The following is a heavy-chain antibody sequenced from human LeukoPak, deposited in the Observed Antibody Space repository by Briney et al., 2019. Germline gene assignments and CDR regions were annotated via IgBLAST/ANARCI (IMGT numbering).Heavy chain of an antibody. J-gene: IGHJ4*02. CDR2: IIHSGST. V-gene: IGHV4-34*12. CDR3: ARRSSAVTFDY. D-gene: IGHD4-17*01. Sequence: SETLSLTCAVYGGSFSGYYWSCIRQAPGKGLEWIGEIIHSGSTSYNPSLKSRVTMSVDTSKNQFSLKLSSVTAADTAVYFCARRSSAVTFDYWGQGILVTVSS. CDR1: GGSFSGYY.